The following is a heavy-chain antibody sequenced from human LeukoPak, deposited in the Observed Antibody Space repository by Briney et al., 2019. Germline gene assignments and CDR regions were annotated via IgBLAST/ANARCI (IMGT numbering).Heavy chain of an antibody. D-gene: IGHD2-15*01. CDR1: GYTFTSYD. CDR3: ARGTHGSSHFDY. CDR2: MNPNSGNA. J-gene: IGHJ4*02. Sequence: ASVKVSCKASGYTFTSYDINWVRQATGQGLEWMGWMNPNSGNAGYAQKFQGRVTMTRNTSISTAYMELSSLRSEDTAVYYCARGTHGSSHFDYWGQGTLVTVSS. V-gene: IGHV1-8*01.